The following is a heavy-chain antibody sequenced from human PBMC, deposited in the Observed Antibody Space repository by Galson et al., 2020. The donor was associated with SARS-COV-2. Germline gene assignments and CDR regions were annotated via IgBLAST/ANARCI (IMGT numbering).Heavy chain of an antibody. CDR1: GDHVSSNRAA. D-gene: IGHD1-1*01. CDR2: TYYKSKWNN. CDR3: ARDPSDWTFFDY. V-gene: IGHV6-1*01. J-gene: IGHJ4*02. Sequence: SQTLSLTCAISGDHVSSNRAAWDWIRQSPSRGLAWLGRTYYKSKWNNDYAVSMKGRLIINADTSENQFSLQLDSVTPEDTAVYCCARDPSDWTFFDYWGQGTLVTVSS.